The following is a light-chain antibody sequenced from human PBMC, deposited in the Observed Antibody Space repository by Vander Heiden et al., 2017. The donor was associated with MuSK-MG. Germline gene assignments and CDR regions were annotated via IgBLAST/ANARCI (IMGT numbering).Light chain of an antibody. CDR3: QQSNSTPRT. CDR1: QSISSY. J-gene: IGKJ1*01. V-gene: IGKV1-39*01. CDR2: AAS. Sequence: DIQMTPSPSSLSASVGDRVTITCRASQSISSYLNWYQQKLGKAPNLLIYAASSLQSGVPSRFSGSRSGTDFTLTISSLQPEDSATYYCQQSNSTPRTFGQGTKVEIK.